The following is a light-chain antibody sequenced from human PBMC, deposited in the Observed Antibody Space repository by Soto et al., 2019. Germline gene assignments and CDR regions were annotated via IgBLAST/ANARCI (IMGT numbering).Light chain of an antibody. CDR3: PQFNSELGIT. Sequence: DIQMTQSPSTLSASVGDRVTITCRASQSIGSWLAWYQEKPGRAPKLLVYKASTLESGVPSRFSGSGSETDFTLTIASLQPDDFATYYCPQFNSELGITFGQGTRLEIK. V-gene: IGKV1-5*03. CDR1: QSIGSW. J-gene: IGKJ5*01. CDR2: KAS.